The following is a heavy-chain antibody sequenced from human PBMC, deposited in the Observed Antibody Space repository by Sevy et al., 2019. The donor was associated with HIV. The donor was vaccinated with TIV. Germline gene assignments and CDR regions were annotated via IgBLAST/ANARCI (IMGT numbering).Heavy chain of an antibody. D-gene: IGHD3-22*01. CDR3: ARLLYYYDSANAPYYYYGMDV. J-gene: IGHJ6*02. CDR1: GYTFTSYG. Sequence: ASVKVSCKASGYTFTSYGINWVRQAPGQGLEWMGWISAYNGNTNYAQKLQGRVTMTTDTSTSTAYMELRSLRSYDTAMYYCARLLYYYDSANAPYYYYGMDVWSQGTTVTVSS. V-gene: IGHV1-18*01. CDR2: ISAYNGNT.